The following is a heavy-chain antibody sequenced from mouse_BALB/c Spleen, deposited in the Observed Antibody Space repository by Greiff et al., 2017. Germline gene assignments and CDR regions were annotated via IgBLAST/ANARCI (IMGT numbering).Heavy chain of an antibody. J-gene: IGHJ4*01. CDR3: ARHEEGGPYYGNYDAMDY. CDR2: FYPGSGSI. D-gene: IGHD2-10*01. CDR1: GYTFTEYT. V-gene: IGHV1-62-2*01. Sequence: QVQLQQPGAELVMPGASVKLSCKASGYTFTEYTIHWVKQRSGQGLEWIGWFYPGSGSIKYNEKFKDKATLTADKSSSTVYMELSRLTSEDSAVYFCARHEEGGPYYGNYDAMDYWGQGTSVTVSS.